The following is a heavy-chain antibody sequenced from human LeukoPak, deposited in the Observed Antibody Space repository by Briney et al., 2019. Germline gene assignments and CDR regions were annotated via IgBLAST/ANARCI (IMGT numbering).Heavy chain of an antibody. Sequence: GSLRLSCAASGFTFSSYAMSWIRQPPGKGLEWIGEINHSGSTNYNPSLKSRVTISVDTSKNQFSLKLSSVTAADTAVYYCARGLVYGYYYYYYMDVWGKGTTVTVSS. V-gene: IGHV4-34*01. CDR2: INHSGST. J-gene: IGHJ6*03. D-gene: IGHD5-18*01. CDR1: GFTFSSYA. CDR3: ARGLVYGYYYYYYMDV.